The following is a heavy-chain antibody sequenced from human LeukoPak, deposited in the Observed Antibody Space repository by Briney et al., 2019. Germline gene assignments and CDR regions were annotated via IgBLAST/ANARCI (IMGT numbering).Heavy chain of an antibody. D-gene: IGHD1-14*01. Sequence: GGSLRLSCAASGFTFFNYNMNWVRQAPGKGPEWVSSIASSSSYMYYADSVMGRFTISRDNAENSLYLQMNALRAEDTAMYYCARVSYHGAAASYLFEGWRQGTMVTVSS. V-gene: IGHV3-21*01. CDR1: GFTFFNYN. CDR2: IASSSSYM. CDR3: ARVSYHGAAASYLFEG. J-gene: IGHJ3*01.